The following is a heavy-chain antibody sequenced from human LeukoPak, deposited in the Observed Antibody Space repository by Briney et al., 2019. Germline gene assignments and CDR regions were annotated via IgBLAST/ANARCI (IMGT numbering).Heavy chain of an antibody. CDR1: GGSISSGGYY. D-gene: IGHD5/OR15-5a*01. V-gene: IGHV4-31*03. CDR2: IYYSGST. CDR3: ASGQFLVSNDY. Sequence: SETLSLTCTVSGGSISSGGYYWSWIRQHPGKGLEWIGYIYYSGSTYYNPSLKSRVTISVDTSKNQFSLRLSSVTAADTAVYYCASGQFLVSNDYWGQGILVTVS. J-gene: IGHJ4*02.